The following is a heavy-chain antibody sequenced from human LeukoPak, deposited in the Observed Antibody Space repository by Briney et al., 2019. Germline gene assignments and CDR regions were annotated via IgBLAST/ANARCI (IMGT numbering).Heavy chain of an antibody. V-gene: IGHV4-34*01. CDR3: ARGPGYYDSSGYPPG. CDR2: INHSGST. J-gene: IGHJ4*02. Sequence: SETLSLTCAVYGGSFSGYYWSWIRQPPGKGLEWIGEINHSGSTNYNPSLKSRVTISVDTSKNQFSLKLSSVTAADTAVYYCARGPGYYDSSGYPPGWGQGTLVTVSS. D-gene: IGHD3-22*01. CDR1: GGSFSGYY.